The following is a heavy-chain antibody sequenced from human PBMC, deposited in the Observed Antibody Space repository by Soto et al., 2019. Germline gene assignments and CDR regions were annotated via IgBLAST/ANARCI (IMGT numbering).Heavy chain of an antibody. CDR2: IGGSGGST. V-gene: IGHV3-23*01. CDR1: GFTFSSYS. Sequence: GGSLRLSCAASGFTFSSYSMNWVRQAPGKGLEWVSAIGGSGGSTYYADSVKGRFTISRDNSKNTLYLQMNSLRGDDTAVYYCAKARSSWAYYYGLDVWGQGTTVTVSS. D-gene: IGHD6-13*01. CDR3: AKARSSWAYYYGLDV. J-gene: IGHJ6*02.